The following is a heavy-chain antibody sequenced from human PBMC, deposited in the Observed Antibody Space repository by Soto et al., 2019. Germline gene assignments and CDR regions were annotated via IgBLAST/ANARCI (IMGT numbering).Heavy chain of an antibody. D-gene: IGHD1-1*01. Sequence: QITLKESGPTLVKPTQTVTLTCTFSGFSLSTSGVGVGWIRHPPGKALEWLALIYWDDDKRYTPSLKSRLTVTKDTSKNQVALTMTNMDPVDTATYYCARTDSVDTHFDSWGQGTLVTVSS. CDR3: ARTDSVDTHFDS. CDR1: GFSLSTSGVG. CDR2: IYWDDDK. V-gene: IGHV2-5*02. J-gene: IGHJ4*02.